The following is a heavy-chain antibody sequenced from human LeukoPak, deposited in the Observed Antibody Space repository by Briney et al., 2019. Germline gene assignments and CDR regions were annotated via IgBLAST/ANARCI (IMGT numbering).Heavy chain of an antibody. V-gene: IGHV3-7*01. Sequence: GGSLRLSCGASGFIFSDFSMSWVRQTPGKGLEWVAKMTEYGTEIFYVDSVKGRFTISRDNAKNLLYLQMNSLRVEDTAVYYCARDSPYSYGDYGWYFDYWGQGTLVTVSS. J-gene: IGHJ4*02. CDR2: MTEYGTEI. D-gene: IGHD4-17*01. CDR3: ARDSPYSYGDYGWYFDY. CDR1: GFIFSDFS.